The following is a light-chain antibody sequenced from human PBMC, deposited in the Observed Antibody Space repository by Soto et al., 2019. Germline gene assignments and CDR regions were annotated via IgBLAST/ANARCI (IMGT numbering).Light chain of an antibody. Sequence: EVVLTQSPGSLSLSPGQRATLSCRASQSVDSTFFAWYQKKPGQAPRLLIYGASKRATGIPDRFSGSGSGTDFTLIISRLEHEDFAVYYCQQYMSSVTFGQGTKGEIK. CDR1: QSVDSTF. V-gene: IGKV3-20*01. J-gene: IGKJ1*01. CDR3: QQYMSSVT. CDR2: GAS.